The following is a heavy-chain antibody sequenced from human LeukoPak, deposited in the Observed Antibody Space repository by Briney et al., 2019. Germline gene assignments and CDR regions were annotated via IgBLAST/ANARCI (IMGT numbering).Heavy chain of an antibody. Sequence: GASVKVSCKASGYTFTSYDINWVRRATGQGLEWMGWMNPNSGNTGYAQKFQGRVTMTRNTSISTAYMELSSLRPEDTAVYYCARGRRDIVLMVYAFDYWGQGTLVTVSS. CDR1: GYTFTSYD. J-gene: IGHJ4*02. CDR2: MNPNSGNT. V-gene: IGHV1-8*01. CDR3: ARGRRDIVLMVYAFDY. D-gene: IGHD2-8*01.